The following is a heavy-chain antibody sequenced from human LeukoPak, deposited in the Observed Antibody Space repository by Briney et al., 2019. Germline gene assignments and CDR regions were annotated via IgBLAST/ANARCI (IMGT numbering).Heavy chain of an antibody. CDR3: ARDLGLRGSS. J-gene: IGHJ4*02. D-gene: IGHD5-12*01. CDR2: MYGDMIDI. CDR1: GFTFSNSW. Sequence: GGSLRLSYEASGFTFSNSWMHWVRQTPGKGLVWVSRMYGDMIDISYADSVKGRFTISRDNAKNTLYLQMNSLRGEDTAVYYCARDLGLRGSSWGQGTLVTVSS. V-gene: IGHV3-74*01.